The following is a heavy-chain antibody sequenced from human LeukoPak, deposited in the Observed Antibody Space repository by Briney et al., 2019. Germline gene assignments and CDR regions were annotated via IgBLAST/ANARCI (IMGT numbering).Heavy chain of an antibody. D-gene: IGHD6-13*01. Sequence: GGSLRLSCAASGFTFSSYAMSWVRQAPGKGLEWVSAISGSGGSTYYADSAKGRFTISRDNSKNTLYLQMNSLRAEDTAVYYCATSTIDEYSSSWYPGAFDIWGQGTMVTVSS. V-gene: IGHV3-23*01. CDR2: ISGSGGST. J-gene: IGHJ3*02. CDR3: ATSTIDEYSSSWYPGAFDI. CDR1: GFTFSSYA.